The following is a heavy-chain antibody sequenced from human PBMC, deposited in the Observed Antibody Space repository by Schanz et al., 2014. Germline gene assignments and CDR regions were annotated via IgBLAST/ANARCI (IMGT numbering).Heavy chain of an antibody. D-gene: IGHD3-10*01. CDR1: GGSISSGGYY. J-gene: IGHJ5*01. V-gene: IGHV4-31*03. CDR3: ARDMVENWFDS. Sequence: QVQLQESGPGLVKPSQTLSLTCTVSGGSISSGGYYWSWIRQHPGKGLEWIGYIYDGGSTYYNPSLKSRVTISKATSKNQFSLKLPSVTAADTAVYYCARDMVENWFDSWGQGTLVAVSS. CDR2: IYDGGST.